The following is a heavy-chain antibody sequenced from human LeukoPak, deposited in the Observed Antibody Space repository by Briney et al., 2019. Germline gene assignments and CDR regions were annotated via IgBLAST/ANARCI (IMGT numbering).Heavy chain of an antibody. CDR1: GYTFTSYG. V-gene: IGHV1-18*01. Sequence: GASVKVSCKASGYTFTSYGISWVRQAPGQGLEWMGWISAYNGNTNYAQKLQGRVTMTTDTSTSTAYMELRSLRSDDTAVYYCARDEYCNGGSCYVPWFDPWGQGTLVTVSS. CDR3: ARDEYCNGGSCYVPWFDP. D-gene: IGHD2-15*01. CDR2: ISAYNGNT. J-gene: IGHJ5*02.